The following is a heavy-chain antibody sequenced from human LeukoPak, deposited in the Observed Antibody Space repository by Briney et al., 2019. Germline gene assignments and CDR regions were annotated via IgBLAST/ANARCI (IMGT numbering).Heavy chain of an antibody. CDR3: AKQAAAGTNWFDP. J-gene: IGHJ5*02. Sequence: PWGSLRLSCAASGFTFSSYATSWVRQAPGKGVERVSAISGSVGSTYYADSVKGRFTISRDNSKNTLYLQMNSLRAEDTAVYYCAKQAAAGTNWFDPWGQGTLVTVSS. CDR1: GFTFSSYA. CDR2: ISGSVGST. V-gene: IGHV3-23*01. D-gene: IGHD6-13*01.